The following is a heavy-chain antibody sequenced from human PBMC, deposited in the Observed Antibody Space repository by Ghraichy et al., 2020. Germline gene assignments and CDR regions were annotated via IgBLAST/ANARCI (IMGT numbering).Heavy chain of an antibody. CDR1: GDSISTFY. J-gene: IGHJ4*02. V-gene: IGHV4-59*01. Sequence: SETLSLTCTVSGDSISTFYWAWIRQPPGKGLEWLGCIYYTGDTNYNPSLKSRVTMSVDTSKNQFSLRLNSVTAADTAVYFCARGDTTSGPFDHLGQGTLVSVSS. CDR2: IYYTGDT. D-gene: IGHD1-1*01. CDR3: ARGDTTSGPFDH.